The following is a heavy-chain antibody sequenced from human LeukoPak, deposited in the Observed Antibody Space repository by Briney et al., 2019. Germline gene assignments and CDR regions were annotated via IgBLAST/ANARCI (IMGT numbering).Heavy chain of an antibody. CDR1: GYTFTSYG. J-gene: IGHJ4*02. CDR2: IIPIFGTA. D-gene: IGHD3-3*01. Sequence: GASVKVSCKASGYTFTSYGISWVRQAPGQGLEWMGGIIPIFGTANYAQKFQGRVTITADESTSTAYMELSSLRSEDTAVYYCASTPGLRSRGYYKGPVGYWGQGTLVTVSS. V-gene: IGHV1-69*13. CDR3: ASTPGLRSRGYYKGPVGY.